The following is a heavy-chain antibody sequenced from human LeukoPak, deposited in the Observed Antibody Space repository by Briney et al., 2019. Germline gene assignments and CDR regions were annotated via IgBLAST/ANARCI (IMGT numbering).Heavy chain of an antibody. CDR1: GASISSHY. CDR3: ARVYCSSTSCYRSYNWFDP. V-gene: IGHV4-59*11. D-gene: IGHD2-2*02. Sequence: SETLSLTCSVSGASISSHYWSWIRQPPGKGLEWIGYIHYSGSTNCNPSLKSRVTISVDTSKNQFSLKLSSVTAADTAVYYCARVYCSSTSCYRSYNWFDPWGQGTLVTVSS. J-gene: IGHJ5*02. CDR2: IHYSGST.